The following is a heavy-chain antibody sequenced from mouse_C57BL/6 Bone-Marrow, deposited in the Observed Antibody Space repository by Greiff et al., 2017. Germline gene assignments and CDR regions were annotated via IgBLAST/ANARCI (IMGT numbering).Heavy chain of an antibody. CDR3: ARGIITHFYV. J-gene: IGHJ1*03. V-gene: IGHV1-81*01. D-gene: IGHD1-1*01. CDR2: IYPRSGNT. Sequence: VQLQQSGAQLARPGASVKLSCKASGYTFTSYGISWVKQSTGQCLEWIGEIYPRSGNTYYNEKFKGKATLTADKSSSTAYMELRSLTSEDSAVYFFARGIITHFYVWGTGTTVTVSS. CDR1: GYTFTSYG.